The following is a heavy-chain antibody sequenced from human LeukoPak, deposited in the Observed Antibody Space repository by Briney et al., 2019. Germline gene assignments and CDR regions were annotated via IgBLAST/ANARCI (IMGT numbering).Heavy chain of an antibody. Sequence: GGSLRLSCAASGFTFSSYSMNWVRQAPGKGLEWVSSISSSSSYIYYADSVKGRFTISRDNAKNSLYLQMNSLRAEDTAGYYCASSAYYYDSSGYYYPLDYWGQGTLVTVSS. V-gene: IGHV3-21*01. D-gene: IGHD3-22*01. CDR2: ISSSSSYI. J-gene: IGHJ4*02. CDR1: GFTFSSYS. CDR3: ASSAYYYDSSGYYYPLDY.